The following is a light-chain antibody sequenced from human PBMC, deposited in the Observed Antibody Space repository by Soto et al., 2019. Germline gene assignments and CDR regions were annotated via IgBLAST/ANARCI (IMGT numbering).Light chain of an antibody. CDR3: AAWDDSLSAGV. CDR1: SSNIGRDY. Sequence: QSVLTQPPSASGTPGQRVTISCSGGSSNIGRDYVYWFQQLPGTAPKLLIYTNNQRPSGVPDRFSGSKSGTSASLAISGLRSEDEADYCCAAWDDSLSAGVFGGGTKVTVL. J-gene: IGLJ3*02. V-gene: IGLV1-47*02. CDR2: TNN.